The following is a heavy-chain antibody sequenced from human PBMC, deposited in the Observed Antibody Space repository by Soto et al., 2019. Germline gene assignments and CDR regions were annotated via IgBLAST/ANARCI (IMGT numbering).Heavy chain of an antibody. CDR1: GFTFDDYA. J-gene: IGHJ6*03. D-gene: IGHD4-17*01. Sequence: SGGSLRLSCAASGFTFDDYAMHWVRQAPGKGLEWVSGISWNSGSIGYADSVKGRFTISRDNAKNSLYLQMNSLRAEDTALYYCAKSFIPGLLIYDYMDFWGKGTTVTVSS. CDR2: ISWNSGSI. V-gene: IGHV3-9*01. CDR3: AKSFIPGLLIYDYMDF.